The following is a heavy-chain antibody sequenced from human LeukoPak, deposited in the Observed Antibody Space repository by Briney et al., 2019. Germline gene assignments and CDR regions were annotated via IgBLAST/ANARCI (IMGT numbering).Heavy chain of an antibody. D-gene: IGHD1-26*01. V-gene: IGHV3-15*07. CDR3: ASPAGSYADAFDI. Sequence: GGSLRLSCAASGFTFSNAWINWVRQAPGKGLEWVGRIKSETDGGTADYAAPVKGRFTISRDDSKNTLYLQMNSLKTEDTAVYYCASPAGSYADAFDIWGQGTMVTVPS. J-gene: IGHJ3*02. CDR1: GFTFSNAW. CDR2: IKSETDGGTA.